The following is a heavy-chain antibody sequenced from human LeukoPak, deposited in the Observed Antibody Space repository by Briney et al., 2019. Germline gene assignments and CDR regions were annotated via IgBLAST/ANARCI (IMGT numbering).Heavy chain of an antibody. Sequence: GRSLRLSCVASEFTFSSYAMHWVRQAPGKGLEWVAVISYDGSNKYYADSVKGRFTISRDNSKNTLYLQMNSLRAEDTAVYYCASCSGGSCYSDHAFDIWGQGTMVTVSS. D-gene: IGHD2-15*01. J-gene: IGHJ3*02. CDR3: ASCSGGSCYSDHAFDI. CDR2: ISYDGSNK. CDR1: EFTFSSYA. V-gene: IGHV3-30-3*01.